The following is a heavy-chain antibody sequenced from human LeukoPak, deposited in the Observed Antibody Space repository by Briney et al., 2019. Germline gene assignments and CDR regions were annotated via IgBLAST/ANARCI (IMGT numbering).Heavy chain of an antibody. Sequence: SETLFLTCAVSGGSIRNSSFYWGWIRQPPGKGLEWIASIYNSGTTYYNPSIKSRITIFVDTSKNQVSLKLRSVTAADTAIYYCARHSGLRSPFDPWGQGTLVTVSS. J-gene: IGHJ5*02. CDR3: ARHSGLRSPFDP. CDR2: IYNSGTT. V-gene: IGHV4-39*01. CDR1: GGSIRNSSFY. D-gene: IGHD3-3*01.